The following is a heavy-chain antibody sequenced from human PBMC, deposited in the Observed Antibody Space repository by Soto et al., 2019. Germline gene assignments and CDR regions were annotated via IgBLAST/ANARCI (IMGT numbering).Heavy chain of an antibody. CDR2: IGPESGAT. CDR1: GYTFTGHY. D-gene: IGHD1-26*01. V-gene: IGHV1-2*02. J-gene: IGHJ5*02. CDR3: GRGRSGQIVVFS. Sequence: ASVKVSCKASGYTFTGHYIHWVRQAPEQGPEWMGEIGPESGATRYAQKFQGRVTMTRDTSITTVYMELKNLSPDDTAVYYCGRGRSGQIVVFSWGQGTPVTVYS.